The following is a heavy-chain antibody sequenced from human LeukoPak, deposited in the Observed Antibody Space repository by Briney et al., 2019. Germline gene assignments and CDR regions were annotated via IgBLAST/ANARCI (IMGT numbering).Heavy chain of an antibody. CDR3: ARLSAYYYGSYFYYYMDV. CDR2: SSGSIYI. V-gene: IGHV3-21*06. Sequence: PGGSLRLSCAASGFTFSSYSMNSVRQAPGKGLEWVSSSSGSIYIYYADSVKGRFTISRDNAKNSVYLHMNSLRAEDTALYYCARLSAYYYGSYFYYYMDVWGKGTTVTVSS. J-gene: IGHJ6*03. D-gene: IGHD3-10*01. CDR1: GFTFSSYS.